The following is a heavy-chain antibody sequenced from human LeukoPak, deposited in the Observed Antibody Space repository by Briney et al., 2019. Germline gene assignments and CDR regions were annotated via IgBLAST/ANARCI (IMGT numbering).Heavy chain of an antibody. CDR2: ISSNGGSS. CDR1: GFIFSSYS. CDR3: ARARNWNDGFTHDVFDV. V-gene: IGHV3-64*01. Sequence: GGSLRLSCAASGFIFSSYSMHWVRQAPGKGLEYVSAISSNGGSSAYANSVKGRFTISRDNSKNTLYLQMGSLKAEDMAVYYCARARNWNDGFTHDVFDVWGKGSLVIVSS. D-gene: IGHD1-1*01. J-gene: IGHJ3*01.